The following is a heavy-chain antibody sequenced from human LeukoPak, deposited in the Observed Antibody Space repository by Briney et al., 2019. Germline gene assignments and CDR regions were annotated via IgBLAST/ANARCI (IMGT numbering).Heavy chain of an antibody. D-gene: IGHD3-10*01. J-gene: IGHJ4*02. CDR2: IRYDGSDK. V-gene: IGHV3-30*02. Sequence: PGGSLRLSCAASGFSFSYYGMHWVRQAPGKGLEWVAFIRYDGSDKYYADSVKGRFTISRDNSKNTLYLQMNSLRAEDTAVYYCAKDRGGYFDYWGQGTLVTVSS. CDR3: AKDRGGYFDY. CDR1: GFSFSYYG.